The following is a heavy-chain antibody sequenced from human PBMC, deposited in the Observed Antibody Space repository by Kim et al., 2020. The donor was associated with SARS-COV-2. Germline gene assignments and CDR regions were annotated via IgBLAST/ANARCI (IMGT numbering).Heavy chain of an antibody. J-gene: IGHJ3*02. CDR2: T. Sequence: TSYNPSLRSRVTISVDTSKNQFSLKLSSVTAADTAVYYCAAREGYYGPLIWGQGTMVTVSS. V-gene: IGHV4-39*01. CDR3: AAREGYYGPLI. D-gene: IGHD3-10*01.